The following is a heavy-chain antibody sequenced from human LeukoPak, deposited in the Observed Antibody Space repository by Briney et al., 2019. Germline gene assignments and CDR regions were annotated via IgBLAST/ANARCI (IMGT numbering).Heavy chain of an antibody. J-gene: IGHJ4*02. Sequence: ASVKVSCKASGYTFTGYYMHWVRQAPGQGLEWMGWINPNSGGTNYAQKFQGRVTMTRDTSISTAYMELRRLRSDDTAVYYCARDIFRRIAVAGTGDFDYWGQGTLVTVSS. CDR3: ARDIFRRIAVAGTGDFDY. V-gene: IGHV1-2*02. CDR2: INPNSGGT. CDR1: GYTFTGYY. D-gene: IGHD6-19*01.